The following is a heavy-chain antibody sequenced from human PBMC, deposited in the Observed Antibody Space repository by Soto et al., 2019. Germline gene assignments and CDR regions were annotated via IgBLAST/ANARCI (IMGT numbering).Heavy chain of an antibody. Sequence: EVQLVESGGGLVQPGGSLRLSCAASGFTFSSYWMHWVRQAPGKGLVWVSRINSDGSSTSYADSVKGRFTISRNNAKNTLYLQMNSLRAEDTAVYYCARDHVVSRNWFDPWGQGTLVTVSS. J-gene: IGHJ5*02. CDR1: GFTFSSYW. D-gene: IGHD2-21*01. V-gene: IGHV3-74*01. CDR3: ARDHVVSRNWFDP. CDR2: INSDGSST.